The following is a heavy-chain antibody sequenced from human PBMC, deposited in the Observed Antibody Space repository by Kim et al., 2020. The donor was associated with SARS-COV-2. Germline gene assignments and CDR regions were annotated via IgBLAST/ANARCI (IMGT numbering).Heavy chain of an antibody. CDR3: ATHLRNYVEDY. CDR2: ITRGDGRT. Sequence: GGSLRLSCAASGFRFSRYAMNWVRQAPGKGLEWISAITRGDGRTFYADSLQGRFTISRDDSKNTLYLQMNSLMAEDTAVYYCATHLRNYVEDYWGQGTLVTVSS. CDR1: GFRFSRYA. D-gene: IGHD1-7*01. V-gene: IGHV3-23*01. J-gene: IGHJ4*02.